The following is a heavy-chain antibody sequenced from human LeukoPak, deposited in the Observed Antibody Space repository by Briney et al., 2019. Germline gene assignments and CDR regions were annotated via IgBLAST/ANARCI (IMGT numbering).Heavy chain of an antibody. V-gene: IGHV3-21*01. CDR1: GFTFSDYT. Sequence: GGSLRLSCAGSGFTFSDYTMSWVRQAPGKGLEWVSSISPSSSYIYYADSLKGRITISRDNAKNSLYLQMNSLRAEDTAVYYCVRHRTASDYWGQGALVTVSS. CDR3: VRHRTASDY. CDR2: ISPSSSYI. D-gene: IGHD3-16*02. J-gene: IGHJ4*02.